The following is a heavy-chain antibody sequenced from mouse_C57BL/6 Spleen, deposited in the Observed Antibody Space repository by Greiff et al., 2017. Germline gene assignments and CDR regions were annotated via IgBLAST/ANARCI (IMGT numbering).Heavy chain of an antibody. J-gene: IGHJ2*01. CDR2: ISYDGSN. Sequence: EVKLVESGPGLVKPSQSLSLTCSVTGYSITSGYYWNWIRQFPGNKLEWMGYISYDGSNNYNPSLKNRISITRDTSKNQFFLKLNSVTTEDTATYYCARYYRDYFDYWGQGTTLTVSS. CDR1: GYSITSGYY. CDR3: ARYYRDYFDY. V-gene: IGHV3-6*01. D-gene: IGHD2-14*01.